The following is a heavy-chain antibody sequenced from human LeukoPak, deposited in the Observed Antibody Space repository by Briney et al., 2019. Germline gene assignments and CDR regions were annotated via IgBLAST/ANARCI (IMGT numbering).Heavy chain of an antibody. CDR1: GYTLTELS. V-gene: IGHV1-24*01. D-gene: IGHD3-3*01. J-gene: IGHJ4*02. Sequence: GASVKVSCKVSGYTLTELSMHWVRQAPGKGLEWMGGFDPEDGETIYAQKFQGRVTMTEDTSTDTAYMELSSLRSEDTAVYYCATISYYDFWSGYPGRGYYFDYWGQGTLVTVSS. CDR3: ATISYYDFWSGYPGRGYYFDY. CDR2: FDPEDGET.